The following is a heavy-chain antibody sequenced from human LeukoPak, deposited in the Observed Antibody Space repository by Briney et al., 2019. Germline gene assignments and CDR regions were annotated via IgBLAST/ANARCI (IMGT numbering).Heavy chain of an antibody. CDR1: GYTFTSYY. D-gene: IGHD5-12*01. CDR3: GRDSIVATTGSYYYYYGMDV. V-gene: IGHV1-46*01. J-gene: IGHJ6*02. Sequence: ASVKVSCTASGYTFTSYYMHWVRQAPGQGLEWMGIINPSGGSTSYAQKFQGRVTMTRDTSTSTVYMELSSLRSEDTAVYYCGRDSIVATTGSYYYYYGMDVWGQGTTVTVSS. CDR2: INPSGGST.